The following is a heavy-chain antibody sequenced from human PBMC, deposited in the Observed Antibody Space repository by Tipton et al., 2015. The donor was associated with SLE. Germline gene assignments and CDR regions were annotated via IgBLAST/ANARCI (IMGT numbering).Heavy chain of an antibody. J-gene: IGHJ4*02. CDR3: FIRSLDS. V-gene: IGHV1-69*06. D-gene: IGHD3-16*01. CDR2: VIPVFDTT. CDR1: GGTFSNYA. Sequence: QVQLVQSGAEVKKPGSSVRVSCKTSGGTFSNYAFSWVRHAPGQGLEWMGGVIPVFDTTNYAQKFQGRVTITADKSSSTAYMELSGLTSEDTAVYFCFIRSLDSWGQGTLVTVSS.